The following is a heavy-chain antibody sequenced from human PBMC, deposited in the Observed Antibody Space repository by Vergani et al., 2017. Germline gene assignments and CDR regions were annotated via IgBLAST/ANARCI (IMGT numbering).Heavy chain of an antibody. CDR1: GFTFNQYG. J-gene: IGHJ1*01. CDR3: ATKSCGTPGCQIGYFRE. CDR2: TWYDGTQK. V-gene: IGHV3-33*01. Sequence: QVQLVESGGGVVQPGRSLRLSCAASGFTFNQYGMHWVRQAPGKGLDWVAVTWYDGTQKYYADSVKGRFTISRDNSKSTLYLQMNSLRTEDTAVYYCATKSCGTPGCQIGYFREWGQGTLVTVSS. D-gene: IGHD2-15*01.